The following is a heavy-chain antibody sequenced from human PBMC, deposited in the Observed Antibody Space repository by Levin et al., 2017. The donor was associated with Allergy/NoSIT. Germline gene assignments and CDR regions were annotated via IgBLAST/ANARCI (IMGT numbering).Heavy chain of an antibody. CDR1: GFTFRSYG. J-gene: IGHJ4*02. V-gene: IGHV3-30*18. D-gene: IGHD3-10*01. CDR3: AKDRYYGSGNPDVDY. Sequence: LSLTCAASGFTFRSYGMHWVRPAPGKGLEWVAVISYDGSNKYYADSVKGRFTISRDNSKNTLYLQMNSLRAEDTAVYYCAKDRYYGSGNPDVDYWGQGTLVTVSS. CDR2: ISYDGSNK.